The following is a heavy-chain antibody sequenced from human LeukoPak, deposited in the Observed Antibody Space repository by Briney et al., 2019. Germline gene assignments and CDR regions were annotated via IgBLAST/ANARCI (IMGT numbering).Heavy chain of an antibody. J-gene: IGHJ4*02. V-gene: IGHV1-2*02. Sequence: RASVKVSCKASGYTFTSYGISWVRQAPGQGLEWMGWINPNSGGTNYAQKFQGRVTMTRDTSISTAYMELSRLRSDDTAVYYCARVLVSYGYPEGYFDYWGQGTLVTVSS. CDR3: ARVLVSYGYPEGYFDY. CDR2: INPNSGGT. CDR1: GYTFTSYG. D-gene: IGHD5-18*01.